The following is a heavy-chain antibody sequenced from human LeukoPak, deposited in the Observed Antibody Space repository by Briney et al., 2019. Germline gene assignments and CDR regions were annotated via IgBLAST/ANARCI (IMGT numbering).Heavy chain of an antibody. CDR3: AKPVDSSSWYGKGFNY. CDR1: GFTFSSYG. CDR2: IRYDGSNK. D-gene: IGHD6-13*01. J-gene: IGHJ4*02. Sequence: GGSLRLSCAASGFTFSSYGMHWVRQAPGKGLEWLAFIRYDGSNKYYADSVKGRFTISRDNSKNTLYLQMNSLRAEDTAVYYCAKPVDSSSWYGKGFNYWGQGTLVTVSS. V-gene: IGHV3-30*02.